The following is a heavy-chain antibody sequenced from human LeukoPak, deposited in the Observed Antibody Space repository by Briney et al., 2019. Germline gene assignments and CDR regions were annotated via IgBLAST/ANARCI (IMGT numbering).Heavy chain of an antibody. CDR3: ARDSSGGNSGFDY. CDR2: ISSSGNKI. D-gene: IGHD4-23*01. J-gene: IGHJ4*02. Sequence: PGGSLRLSCAASGFTFSGYEMNWVRQAPGKGLQWVSYISSSGNKIYCADSVKGRFTISRDNAKNSLYLHMNSLRAEDTAVYYCARDSSGGNSGFDYWGQGTLVTVSS. V-gene: IGHV3-48*03. CDR1: GFTFSGYE.